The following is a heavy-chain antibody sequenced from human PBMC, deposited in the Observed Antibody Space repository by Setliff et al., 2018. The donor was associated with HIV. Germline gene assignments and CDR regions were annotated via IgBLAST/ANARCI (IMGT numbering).Heavy chain of an antibody. CDR2: ISSSSSYI. CDR3: AKAHFGYTYVHRVSWGSDAFDI. V-gene: IGHV3-21*01. Sequence: PGGSLRLSCAASGFTFRSYNMNWVRQAPGKGLEWVSSISSSSSYIYYADSVKGRFTISRDNAKNSLYLQMNSLRAEDTAVYYCAKAHFGYTYVHRVSWGSDAFDIWGQGTMVTVSS. CDR1: GFTFRSYN. D-gene: IGHD5-18*01. J-gene: IGHJ3*02.